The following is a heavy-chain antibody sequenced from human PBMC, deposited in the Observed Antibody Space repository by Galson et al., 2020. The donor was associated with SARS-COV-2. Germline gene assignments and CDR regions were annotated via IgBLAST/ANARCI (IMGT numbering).Heavy chain of an antibody. V-gene: IGHV3-30*18. CDR1: GLTFSNYG. CDR3: AKEIEQWLVRPGAFDI. J-gene: IGHJ3*02. CDR2: ISYAGINK. D-gene: IGHD6-19*01. Sequence: GGSLRLSCAASGLTFSNYGMHWVRQAPGKGLEWVAVISYAGINKYYADSVKGRFTISRDNSKNTLYLQMNSLRAEDTAVYYCAKEIEQWLVRPGAFDIWGQGTMVTVSS.